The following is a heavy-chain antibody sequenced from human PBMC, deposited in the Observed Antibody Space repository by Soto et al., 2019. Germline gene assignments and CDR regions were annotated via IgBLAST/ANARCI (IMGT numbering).Heavy chain of an antibody. D-gene: IGHD1-1*01. J-gene: IGHJ4*02. CDR2: ISGGGSST. Sequence: GGSLRLSCAPSGFTFSNYAMSWVRQAPGKGLEWVSAISGGGSSTYYADSVRGRFTIPRDNSKNTLYLQMNSLRAEDTAVYYCAKAGGQDYWGQGTLVTVSS. CDR1: GFTFSNYA. CDR3: AKAGGQDY. V-gene: IGHV3-23*01.